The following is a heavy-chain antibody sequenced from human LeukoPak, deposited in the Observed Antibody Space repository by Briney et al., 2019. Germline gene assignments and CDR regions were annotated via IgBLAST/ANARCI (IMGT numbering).Heavy chain of an antibody. J-gene: IGHJ5*02. V-gene: IGHV1-46*01. Sequence: GASVKVSCKASGYTFTSYYMHWVRQAPGQGLEWMGIINPSGGSTSYAQKFQGRVTMTRDTSTSTVYMELSSLRSEDTAVYYCATLPTRYCSGGSCQNWFDPWGQGTLVTVPS. D-gene: IGHD2-15*01. CDR3: ATLPTRYCSGGSCQNWFDP. CDR2: INPSGGST. CDR1: GYTFTSYY.